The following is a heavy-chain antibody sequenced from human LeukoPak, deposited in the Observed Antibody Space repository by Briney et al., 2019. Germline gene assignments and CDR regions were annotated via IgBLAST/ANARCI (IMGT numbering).Heavy chain of an antibody. CDR3: ARDLRYSSSWSKLNWYFDL. D-gene: IGHD6-13*01. Sequence: PGGSLRLSCAASGFTFSSYWMSWVRQAPGKGLEWVANIKQDGSEKYYVDSVKGRFTISRDNAKNSLYLQMNSLRAEDTAVYYCARDLRYSSSWSKLNWYFDLWGRGTLVTVSS. J-gene: IGHJ2*01. V-gene: IGHV3-7*01. CDR1: GFTFSSYW. CDR2: IKQDGSEK.